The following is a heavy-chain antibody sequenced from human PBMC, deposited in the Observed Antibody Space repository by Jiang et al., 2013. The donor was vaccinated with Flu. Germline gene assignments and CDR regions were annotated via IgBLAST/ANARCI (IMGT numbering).Heavy chain of an antibody. V-gene: IGHV4-31*03. D-gene: IGHD6-6*01. Sequence: KPSQTLSLTCTVSGGSISSGGYYWSWIRQHPGKGLEWIGYIYYSGSTYYNPSLKSRVTISVDTSKNQFSLKLSSVTAADTAVYYCARESYIAARAWDYWGQGTLVTVSS. CDR1: GGSISSGGYY. J-gene: IGHJ4*02. CDR3: ARESYIAARAWDY. CDR2: IYYSGST.